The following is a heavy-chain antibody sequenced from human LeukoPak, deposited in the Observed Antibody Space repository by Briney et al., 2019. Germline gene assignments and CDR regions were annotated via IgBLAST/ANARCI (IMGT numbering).Heavy chain of an antibody. D-gene: IGHD6-19*01. V-gene: IGHV1-24*01. Sequence: ASVKVSCKVSGYTLPELSIHWVRQAPGRGLEWMGGFDPENGETVSARRLQGRLTMTEDTSSDTAYMELSSLRSEDTAVYYCATGDTSTVIKYSSGWYYLDYWGQGTLVTVSS. CDR3: ATGDTSTVIKYSSGWYYLDY. J-gene: IGHJ4*02. CDR2: FDPENGET. CDR1: GYTLPELS.